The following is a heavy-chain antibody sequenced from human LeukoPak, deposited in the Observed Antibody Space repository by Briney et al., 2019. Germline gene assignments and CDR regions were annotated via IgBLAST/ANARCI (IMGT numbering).Heavy chain of an antibody. CDR1: GFMFGDYW. D-gene: IGHD2-15*01. J-gene: IGHJ4*02. V-gene: IGHV3-7*03. CDR3: TRTVNAASDF. Sequence: GGSLRLSCVASGFMFGDYWMRWVRQAPGKGLEWVASINQNEVVKYYVDSVKGRFTISRDNAKTSLFLQMNSLRIDDTAMYYCTRTVNAASDFWGQGTLVTVSS. CDR2: INQNEVVK.